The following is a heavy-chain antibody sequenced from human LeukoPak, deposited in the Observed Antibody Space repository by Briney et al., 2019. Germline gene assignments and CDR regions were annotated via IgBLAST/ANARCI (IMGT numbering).Heavy chain of an antibody. CDR1: GGSISSYF. V-gene: IGHV4-59*01. D-gene: IGHD5-18*01. CDR3: ARGRGYSYGYIYYGMDV. J-gene: IGHJ6*02. CDR2: AFYTGST. Sequence: SETLSLTCSVSGGSISSYFWSWIRQAPGKGLEWVGYAFYTGSTEYNPALKSRVTISLDTSNNQFSLRLSSVTAADTAVYYCARGRGYSYGYIYYGMDVWGQGTTVTVSS.